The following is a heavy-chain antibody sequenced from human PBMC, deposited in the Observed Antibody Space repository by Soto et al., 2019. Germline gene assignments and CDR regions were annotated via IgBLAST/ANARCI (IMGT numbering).Heavy chain of an antibody. CDR1: GFTFSNYW. V-gene: IGHV3-74*01. Sequence: EVQLVESGGGLVQPGGSLRLSCAVSGFTFSNYWMHWVRQAPGKGLVWVSRINSDGSSTSYADFVKGRFTISRDNAKNTLYLQRNSLRGEDTAVCYCARFRVDGDYVPWGQGTVVTVSS. J-gene: IGHJ5*02. CDR2: INSDGSST. D-gene: IGHD4-17*01. CDR3: ARFRVDGDYVP.